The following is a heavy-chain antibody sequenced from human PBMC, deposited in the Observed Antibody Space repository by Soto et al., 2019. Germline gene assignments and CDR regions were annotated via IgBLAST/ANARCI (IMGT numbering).Heavy chain of an antibody. D-gene: IGHD3-22*01. J-gene: IGHJ4*02. V-gene: IGHV1-3*01. Sequence: QVQLVQSGAEVKKPGASVKVSCKASGYTFTRYAMHWVRQAPGQRLEWMGWINAGNGNTKYSQKFQGRVTITRDTSASTAYMELSSLRSEDTAVYYCAGDYYDSSGYYVDYWGQGTLVTVSS. CDR2: INAGNGNT. CDR1: GYTFTRYA. CDR3: AGDYYDSSGYYVDY.